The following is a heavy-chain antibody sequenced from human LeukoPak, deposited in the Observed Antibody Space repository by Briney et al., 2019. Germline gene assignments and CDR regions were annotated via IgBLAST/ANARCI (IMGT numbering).Heavy chain of an antibody. D-gene: IGHD4-17*01. J-gene: IGHJ4*02. CDR1: GYIFTSYD. CDR2: INPSSGGT. Sequence: ASVKVSCKASGYIFTSYDINWVRQAPGQGLEWMGWINPSSGGTNYAQKFQGRVTMTRDTSISTAYMELSRLRSDDTAVYYCARGLYGDEDYFDYWGQGTLVTVSS. CDR3: ARGLYGDEDYFDY. V-gene: IGHV1-2*02.